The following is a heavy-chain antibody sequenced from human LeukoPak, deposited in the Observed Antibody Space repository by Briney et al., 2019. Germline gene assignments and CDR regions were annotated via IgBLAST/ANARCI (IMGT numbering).Heavy chain of an antibody. CDR1: GYTFTSYD. CDR3: ARGWAVGVGKGNGFDP. J-gene: IGHJ5*02. Sequence: ASVKVSCKASGYTFTSYDINWVRQATGQGLEWMGWMNPNSGNTGYAQKFQGRVTMTRNTSISTAYMELSSLRSEDTAVYYCARGWAVGVGKGNGFDPWGRGTLVTVS. D-gene: IGHD3-3*01. V-gene: IGHV1-8*01. CDR2: MNPNSGNT.